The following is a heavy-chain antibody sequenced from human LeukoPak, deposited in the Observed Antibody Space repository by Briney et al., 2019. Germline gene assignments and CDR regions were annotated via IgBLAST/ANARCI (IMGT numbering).Heavy chain of an antibody. J-gene: IGHJ4*02. V-gene: IGHV3-7*03. Sequence: PGGSLRLSCAASGFTFSSYWMSWVRQAPGKGLEWVANIKQDGSEKYYVDSVKGRFTISRDNAKNSLYLQMNSLRAEDTALYYCAKASSLWNYFDYWGQGTLVTVSS. CDR3: AKASSLWNYFDY. CDR2: IKQDGSEK. CDR1: GFTFSSYW. D-gene: IGHD1-1*01.